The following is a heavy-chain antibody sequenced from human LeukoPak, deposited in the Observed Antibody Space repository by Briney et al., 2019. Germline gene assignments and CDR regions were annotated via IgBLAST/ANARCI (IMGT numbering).Heavy chain of an antibody. Sequence: PGGSLRLSCAASGFTVSSKYMSWVRQAPGKGLEWVSVIFSGGTTFYADSVKGRFTISRDNSKNTLYLQMNSLRAEDTAVYYCARDRRELELLYYYYYMDVWGKGTTVTVSS. CDR1: GFTVSSKY. D-gene: IGHD1-7*01. V-gene: IGHV3-66*01. J-gene: IGHJ6*03. CDR2: IFSGGTT. CDR3: ARDRRELELLYYYYYMDV.